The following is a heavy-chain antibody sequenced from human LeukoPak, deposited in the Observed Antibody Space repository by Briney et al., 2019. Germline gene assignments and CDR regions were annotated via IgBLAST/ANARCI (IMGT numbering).Heavy chain of an antibody. V-gene: IGHV4-39*01. CDR1: GGSISSSSYY. CDR3: ARHPETRGSVLFDY. D-gene: IGHD2-8*01. CDR2: IYYSGST. Sequence: SETLSLTCTVSGGSISSSSYYWGWIRQRPGKGLEWIGSIYYSGSTYYNPSLKSRVTISVDTSKNQFSLKLSSVTAADTAVYYCARHPETRGSVLFDYWGQGTLVTVSS. J-gene: IGHJ4*02.